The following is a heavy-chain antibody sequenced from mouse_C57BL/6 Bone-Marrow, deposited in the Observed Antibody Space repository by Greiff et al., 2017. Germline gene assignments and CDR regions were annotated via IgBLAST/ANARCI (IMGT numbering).Heavy chain of an antibody. CDR2: IYPGSGNT. J-gene: IGHJ2*01. D-gene: IGHD2-14*01. CDR1: GYTFTDYY. V-gene: IGHV1-76*01. Sequence: VQLQQSGAELVRPGASVKLSCKASGYTFTDYYINWVKQRPGQGLEWIARIYPGSGNTYYNEKFKGKATLTAEKSSSTAYMQLSSLTSDDSAVYFCARGRVLSYWGQGTTLTVSS. CDR3: ARGRVLSY.